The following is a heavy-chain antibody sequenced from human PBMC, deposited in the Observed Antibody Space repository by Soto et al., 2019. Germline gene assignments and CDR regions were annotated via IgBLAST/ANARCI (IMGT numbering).Heavy chain of an antibody. D-gene: IGHD3-22*01. CDR1: GFTFSSYA. CDR3: AIDEPLYSSGYSEAIYYFDY. Sequence: PGGSLRLSCAASGFTFSSYAMSWVRQAPEKGLEWVSAISGSGGSTYYADSVKGRFTISRDNSKNTLYLQMNSLRAEDTAVYYCAIDEPLYSSGYSEAIYYFDYWGQGTLVTVSS. V-gene: IGHV3-23*01. CDR2: ISGSGGST. J-gene: IGHJ4*02.